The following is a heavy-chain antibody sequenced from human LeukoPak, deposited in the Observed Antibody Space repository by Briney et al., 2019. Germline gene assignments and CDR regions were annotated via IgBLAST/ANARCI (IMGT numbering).Heavy chain of an antibody. CDR2: IYYSGST. Sequence: SETLSLTCTVSGGSISSYYWSWIRQPPGKGLEWIGYIYYSGSTNYNPSLKSRVTISVDTSRNQFSLKLSSVTAADTAVYYCARSVSLGVFWSGYLDYWGQGTLVTVPS. CDR1: GGSISSYY. D-gene: IGHD3-3*01. J-gene: IGHJ4*02. CDR3: ARSVSLGVFWSGYLDY. V-gene: IGHV4-59*01.